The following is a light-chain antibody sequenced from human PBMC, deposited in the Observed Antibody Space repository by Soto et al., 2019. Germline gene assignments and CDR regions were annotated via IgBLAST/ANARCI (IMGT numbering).Light chain of an antibody. CDR1: SSDVGGYNS. CDR3: SSYTSSSTRL. V-gene: IGLV2-14*01. CDR2: EVS. J-gene: IGLJ3*02. Sequence: QSVLTQPASVSGSPGQSITISCTGTSSDVGGYNSVSWYQHHPGKAPKLIISEVSNRPSGVSNRFSGSKSGNTASLTISGLQAEDEADYYCSSYTSSSTRLFGGGTQLTVL.